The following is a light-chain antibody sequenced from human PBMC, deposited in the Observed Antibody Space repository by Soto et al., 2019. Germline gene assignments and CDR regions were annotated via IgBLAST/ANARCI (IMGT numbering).Light chain of an antibody. Sequence: DIQMTQSPSSLSASVRERVTISCLASQSISSYLNWYQQRPGKAPKVLIYGASTLQSGVPSRFSGSGSGTDFTLTISCLQSEDFATYYCQQYYSYPRTFGQGTKVDIK. CDR2: GAS. J-gene: IGKJ1*01. V-gene: IGKV1-39*01. CDR1: QSISSY. CDR3: QQYYSYPRT.